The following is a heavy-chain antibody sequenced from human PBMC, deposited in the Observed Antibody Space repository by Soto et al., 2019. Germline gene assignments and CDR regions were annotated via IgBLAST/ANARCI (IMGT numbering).Heavy chain of an antibody. CDR2: IFHSGST. Sequence: QVQLQESGPGLVKPSGTLSLTCAVSGGSISSTNWWSWVRQPPGKGLEWIGEIFHSGSTNYNPSLKSRVTISVAKSKNQFSLRLSSVTAADTAVYYCARAYDTTGYAHYWGQGTLVTVSS. CDR3: ARAYDTTGYAHY. CDR1: GGSISSTNW. J-gene: IGHJ4*02. V-gene: IGHV4-4*02. D-gene: IGHD3-22*01.